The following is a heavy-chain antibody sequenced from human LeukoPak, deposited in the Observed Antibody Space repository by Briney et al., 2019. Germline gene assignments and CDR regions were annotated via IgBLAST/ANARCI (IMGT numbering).Heavy chain of an antibody. CDR1: GYTFTCYY. CDR2: INPNSGGT. V-gene: IGHV1-2*02. Sequence: ASVKVSCKASGYTFTCYYMHWVRQAPGQGLEWMGWINPNSGGTNYAQKFQGRVTMTRDTSISTAYMELSRLRSDDTAVYYCARDMVGDFWSGYYVDYWGQGTLVTVSS. J-gene: IGHJ4*02. D-gene: IGHD3-3*01. CDR3: ARDMVGDFWSGYYVDY.